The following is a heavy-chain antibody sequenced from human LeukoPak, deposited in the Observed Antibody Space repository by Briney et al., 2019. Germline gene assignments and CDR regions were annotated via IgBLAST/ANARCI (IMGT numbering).Heavy chain of an antibody. CDR1: GYSISSGYY. D-gene: IGHD6-13*01. V-gene: IGHV4-38-2*01. CDR3: PRQGGSSSPYYYYYMDV. CDR2: ICHSGNT. J-gene: IGHJ6*03. Sequence: SETLSLTCAVSGYSISSGYYWGWFRQPPGKGLEWIGCICHSGNTYYNPSLKSRVSISVHTSKNHFSLMLSSVTAADTAVYYCPRQGGSSSPYYYYYMDVWRKVTTVTVSS.